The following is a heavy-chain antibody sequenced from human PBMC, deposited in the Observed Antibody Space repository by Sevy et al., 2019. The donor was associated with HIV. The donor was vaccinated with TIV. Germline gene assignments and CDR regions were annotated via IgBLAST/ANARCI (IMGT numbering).Heavy chain of an antibody. V-gene: IGHV3-33*06. CDR2: IWYDGTNK. CDR1: GFSISGYG. J-gene: IGHJ6*02. D-gene: IGHD2-15*01. CDR3: AKGYCSGGSCPRDYYYYGMDV. Sequence: GESLKISCAASGFSISGYGMHWVRQAPGKGLEWVAVIWYDGTNKEYADSVKGRFTISRDNSKNTLYLQMNSLRADDTAVYYCAKGYCSGGSCPRDYYYYGMDVWGQGTTVTVSS.